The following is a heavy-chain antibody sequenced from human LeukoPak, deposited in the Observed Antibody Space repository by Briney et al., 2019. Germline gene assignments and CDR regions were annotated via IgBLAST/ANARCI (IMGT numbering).Heavy chain of an antibody. CDR3: ARTVLEYYYYYYMDV. CDR2: IYYSGST. V-gene: IGHV4-39*01. Sequence: NPSETLSLTCTVSGGSISSSSYCWGWIRQPPGKGLEWIGSIYYSGSTYYNPSLKSRVTISVDTSKNQFSLKLSSVTAADTAVYYCARTVLEYYYYYYMDVWGKGTTVTVSS. CDR1: GGSISSSSYC. D-gene: IGHD4-17*01. J-gene: IGHJ6*03.